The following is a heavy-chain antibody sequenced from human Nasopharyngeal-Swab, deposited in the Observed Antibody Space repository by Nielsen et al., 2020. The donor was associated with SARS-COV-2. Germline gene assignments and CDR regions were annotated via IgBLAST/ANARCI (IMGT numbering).Heavy chain of an antibody. V-gene: IGHV3-33*08. CDR3: ARAFSSSWYRDYYFDY. Sequence: GESLKISCAASGFTFSSYGMHWVRQAPGKGLEWVAVIWYDGSNKYYADSVKGRFTISRDNSKNTLYLQMNSLRAEDTAVYYCARAFSSSWYRDYYFDYWGQGTLVTVSS. D-gene: IGHD6-13*01. J-gene: IGHJ4*02. CDR1: GFTFSSYG. CDR2: IWYDGSNK.